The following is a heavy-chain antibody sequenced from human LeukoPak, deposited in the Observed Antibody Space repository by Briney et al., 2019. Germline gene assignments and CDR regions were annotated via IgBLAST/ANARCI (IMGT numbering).Heavy chain of an antibody. V-gene: IGHV4-59*01. J-gene: IGHJ4*02. Sequence: SETLSLTCTVSGGSISSYYWSWIRQPPGKGLEWIGYIYYSGSTNYNPSLKSRVTISVDTSKNQFSLKLSSVTAADTAVYYCARGVGYSYGDYDVDYFDYWGQGTLVTVSS. D-gene: IGHD5-18*01. CDR1: GGSISSYY. CDR3: ARGVGYSYGDYDVDYFDY. CDR2: IYYSGST.